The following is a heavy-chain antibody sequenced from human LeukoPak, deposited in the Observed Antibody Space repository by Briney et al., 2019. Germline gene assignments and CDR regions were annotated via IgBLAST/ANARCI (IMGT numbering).Heavy chain of an antibody. V-gene: IGHV3-72*01. CDR3: ARGPTVTFNYHYGMDV. Sequence: GGSLRLSCATSGFTFSDHYVDWVRQAPGKGLEWVARTRTKAKDYTTEYAASVKGRFTVSRDESMHSLYLQMNSLKTEDMAVYYCARGPTVTFNYHYGMDVWGQGTTVTVSS. CDR2: TRTKAKDYTT. J-gene: IGHJ6*02. CDR1: GFTFSDHY. D-gene: IGHD4-17*01.